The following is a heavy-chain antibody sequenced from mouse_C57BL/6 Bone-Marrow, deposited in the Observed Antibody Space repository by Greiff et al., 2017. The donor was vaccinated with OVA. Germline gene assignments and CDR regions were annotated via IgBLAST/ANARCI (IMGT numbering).Heavy chain of an antibody. D-gene: IGHD2-5*01. CDR2: IDPSDSYT. CDR1: GYTFTSYW. CDR3: ARYSIYFDY. Sequence: VQLQQPGAELVMPGASVKLSCKASGYTFTSYWMHWVKQRPGQGLEWIGEIDPSDSYTNYNQKFKGKSTLTVDKSSSTAHMELRSLTSEDSAVYYCARYSIYFDYWGQGTTLTVSS. V-gene: IGHV1-69*01. J-gene: IGHJ2*01.